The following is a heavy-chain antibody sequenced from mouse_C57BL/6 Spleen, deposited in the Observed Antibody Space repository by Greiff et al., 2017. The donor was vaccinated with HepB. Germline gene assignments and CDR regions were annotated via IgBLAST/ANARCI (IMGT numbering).Heavy chain of an antibody. CDR3: ARHAGSSYVPFAY. V-gene: IGHV5-12*01. CDR1: GFTFSDYY. J-gene: IGHJ3*01. CDR2: ISNGGGST. D-gene: IGHD1-1*01. Sequence: EVKLMESGGGLVQPGGSLKLSCAASGFTFSDYYMYWVRQTPEKRLEWVAYISNGGGSTYYPDTVKGRFTISRDNAKNTLYLQMSRLKSEDTAMYYCARHAGSSYVPFAYWGQGTLVTVSA.